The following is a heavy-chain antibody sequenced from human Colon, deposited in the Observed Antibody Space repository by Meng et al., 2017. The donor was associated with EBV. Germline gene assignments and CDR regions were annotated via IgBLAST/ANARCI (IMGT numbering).Heavy chain of an antibody. CDR3: ARGPYCGGDCYWFDP. CDR1: GDSISSGDYS. V-gene: IGHV4-30-2*01. J-gene: IGHJ5*02. D-gene: IGHD2-21*02. CDR2: IYHGGTT. Sequence: HPRLQESDSGLVQPSQSLSLTCAVSGDSISSGDYSWSWIRQPPGQGLEWIGYIYHGGTTYNTSLKSRVTISVDNSKNQFSLRLTSVTAADTAVYYCARGPYCGGDCYWFDPWGQGTLVTVSS.